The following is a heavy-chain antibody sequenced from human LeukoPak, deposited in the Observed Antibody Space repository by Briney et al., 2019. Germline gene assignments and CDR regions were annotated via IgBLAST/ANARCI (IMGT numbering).Heavy chain of an antibody. CDR2: INHSGST. V-gene: IGHV4-34*01. CDR3: ARGLRGYYYMDV. Sequence: QYQGKRKEWIGEINHSGSTNYNPSLKTRVTISVDTSKNQFSLKLSSVTGADTAVYYCARGLRGYYYMDVWGKGTMVTVSS. J-gene: IGHJ6*03. D-gene: IGHD3-16*01.